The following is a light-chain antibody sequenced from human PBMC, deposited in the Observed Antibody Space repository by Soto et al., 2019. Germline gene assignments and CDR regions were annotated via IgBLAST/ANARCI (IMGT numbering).Light chain of an antibody. Sequence: IQMTQSPSSLSASTGDRVTISCHASHDIRNSLNWYQQTPGKPPKLLISDASNLEGGVPSRFSGSRFGTDFSFTIISLQPEDIATYFCQQYDNLPLTFGGGTKVDIK. CDR2: DAS. J-gene: IGKJ4*01. CDR3: QQYDNLPLT. CDR1: HDIRNS. V-gene: IGKV1-33*01.